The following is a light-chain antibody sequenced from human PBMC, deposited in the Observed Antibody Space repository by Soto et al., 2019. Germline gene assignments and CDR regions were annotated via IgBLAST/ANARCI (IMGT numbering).Light chain of an antibody. CDR2: KVS. Sequence: DVVMTQSPLSLPVTLGQPASISCRSSQSLVYSDGYTYLHWFQQRPGQSPRRLIYKVSNRDSGVPDRFSGSGSGTDFTLKSSRVEAEDVGVYYCLQGTHWPWTFGQGTKVEIK. J-gene: IGKJ1*01. CDR1: QSLVYSDGYTY. CDR3: LQGTHWPWT. V-gene: IGKV2-30*01.